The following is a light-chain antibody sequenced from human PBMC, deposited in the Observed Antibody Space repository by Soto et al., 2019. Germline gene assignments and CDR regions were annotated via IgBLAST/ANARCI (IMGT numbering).Light chain of an antibody. J-gene: IGKJ1*01. CDR3: QQYDTYPWT. CDR2: DAS. V-gene: IGKV1-5*01. CDR1: QRMSAW. Sequence: DIQMTQSPTTLSASVGDRVIITCRASQRMSAWLAWYQQKPGKAPKLLINDASSLENGVPSRFSGSGSGTEFTLTISSLQPDDFATYYCQQYDTYPWTFGQGTKVDIK.